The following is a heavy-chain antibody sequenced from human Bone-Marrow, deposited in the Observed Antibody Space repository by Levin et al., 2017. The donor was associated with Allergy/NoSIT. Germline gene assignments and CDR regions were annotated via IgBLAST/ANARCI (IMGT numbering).Heavy chain of an antibody. Sequence: GGSLRLSCKASGYTFSDYGISWVRQAPGQGPEWLGWISGYSRKTNYAQKFQGRVTMTRETSTTTAYMELTNLRSDDTGVYYCARIWTDFYGSGSYRSDYWGQGTLVTVSS. CDR1: GYTFSDYG. D-gene: IGHD3-10*01. CDR2: ISGYSRKT. V-gene: IGHV1-18*04. CDR3: ARIWTDFYGSGSYRSDY. J-gene: IGHJ4*02.